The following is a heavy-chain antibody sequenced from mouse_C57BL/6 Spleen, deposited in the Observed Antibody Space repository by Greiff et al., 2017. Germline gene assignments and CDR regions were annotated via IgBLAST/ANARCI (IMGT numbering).Heavy chain of an antibody. J-gene: IGHJ2*01. CDR3: VRLRAYDGYYFDY. CDR2: IYPSDSET. Sequence: QVQLKQPGAELVRPGSSVKLSCKASGYTFTSYWMDWVKQRPGQGLEWIGNIYPSDSETHYNQKFKDKATLTVDKSSSTAYMQLSSLTSEDSAVYYCVRLRAYDGYYFDYWGQGTTLTVSS. CDR1: GYTFTSYW. D-gene: IGHD2-3*01. V-gene: IGHV1-61*01.